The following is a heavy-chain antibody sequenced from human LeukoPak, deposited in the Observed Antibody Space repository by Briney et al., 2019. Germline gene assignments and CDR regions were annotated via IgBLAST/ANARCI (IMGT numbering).Heavy chain of an antibody. CDR3: ARDRAAPTWFFDL. CDR2: ILSDGSKK. D-gene: IGHD2-15*01. V-gene: IGHV3-30*02. CDR1: GFTFSSDA. J-gene: IGHJ2*01. Sequence: GGSLRLSCAASGFTFSSDAMHWVRQAPGKGLEWVAIILSDGSKKYYTDSVRGRFTISRGNSKNTLYLQMNSLRDEDTAVYYCARDRAAPTWFFDLWGRGTLVLVSS.